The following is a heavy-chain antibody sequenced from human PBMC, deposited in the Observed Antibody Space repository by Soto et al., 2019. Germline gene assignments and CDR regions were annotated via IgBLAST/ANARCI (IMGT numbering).Heavy chain of an antibody. CDR1: GFTFSSYA. J-gene: IGHJ4*02. CDR2: ISGSGGST. Sequence: PGGSLRLSCAASGFTFSSYAMSWVRQAPGKGLEWVSAISGSGGSTYYADSVKGRFTISRDNSKNTLYLQINSLRAEDTAVYYCAKDARDLTFGGVIRHSYFDYWGQGTLVTVS. D-gene: IGHD3-16*02. CDR3: AKDARDLTFGGVIRHSYFDY. V-gene: IGHV3-23*01.